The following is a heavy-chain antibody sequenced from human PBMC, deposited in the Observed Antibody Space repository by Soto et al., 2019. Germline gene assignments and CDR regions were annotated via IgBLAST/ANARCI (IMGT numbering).Heavy chain of an antibody. D-gene: IGHD3-3*01. CDR2: NIPIFGTA. CDR3: AREKNYDFWSGYHASTHGMDV. J-gene: IGHJ6*02. CDR1: GGTFSSYA. Sequence: GASVKVSCKASGGTFSSYAISWVRQAPGQGLEWMGGNIPIFGTANYAQKFQGRVTITADESTSTAYMELSSLRSEDTAVYYCAREKNYDFWSGYHASTHGMDVWGQGTTVTVSS. V-gene: IGHV1-69*13.